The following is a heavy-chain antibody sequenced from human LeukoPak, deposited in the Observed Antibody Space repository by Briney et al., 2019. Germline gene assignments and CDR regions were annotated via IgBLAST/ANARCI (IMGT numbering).Heavy chain of an antibody. J-gene: IGHJ1*01. CDR3: ARDCGGDCLEYFQH. CDR2: IIPIFGTA. Sequence: SVKVSCKASGGTFSSYAISWVRQVPGQGLEWMGRIIPIFGTANYAQKFQGRVTITTDESTSTAYMELSSLRSEDTAVYYCARDCGGDCLEYFQHWGQGTLVTVSS. V-gene: IGHV1-69*05. D-gene: IGHD2-21*02. CDR1: GGTFSSYA.